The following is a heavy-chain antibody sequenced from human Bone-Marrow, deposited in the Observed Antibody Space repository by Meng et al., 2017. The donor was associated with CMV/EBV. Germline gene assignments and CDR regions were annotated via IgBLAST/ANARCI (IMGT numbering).Heavy chain of an antibody. CDR3: ARARILESYYDFWSGYYQTSQFDAFDI. D-gene: IGHD3-3*01. J-gene: IGHJ3*02. CDR2: IHSGGRTT. Sequence: GESLKISCEASGFTLSNYEMNWVRQAPGKGLEGISYIHSGGRTTHYADSVKGRFTISRDNSKNTLYLQMNSLRAEDTAVYYCARARILESYYDFWSGYYQTSQFDAFDIWGQGTMVTVSS. CDR1: GFTLSNYE. V-gene: IGHV3-48*03.